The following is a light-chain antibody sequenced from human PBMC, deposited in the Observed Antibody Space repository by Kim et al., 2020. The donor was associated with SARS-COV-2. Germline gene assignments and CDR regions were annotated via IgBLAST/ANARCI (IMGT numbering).Light chain of an antibody. CDR1: QGISNC. CDR3: LQHSSYPYS. J-gene: IGKJ2*01. CDR2: AAS. Sequence: GPGGARVTIDVRASQGISNCLAWFQQRPGNVPKCLIYAASSLQSGVPSRISGSGSGTEFTLTCAGLQPEDFATYYCLQHSSYPYSFGQGTKVDIK. V-gene: IGKV1-17*03.